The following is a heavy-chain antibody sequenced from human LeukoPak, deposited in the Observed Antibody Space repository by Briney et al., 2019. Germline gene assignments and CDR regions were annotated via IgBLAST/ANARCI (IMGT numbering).Heavy chain of an antibody. V-gene: IGHV3-30*18. J-gene: IGHJ4*02. Sequence: PGGSLRLSCAASGFTFSSYGMHWVRQAPGKGLEWVAVISYDGSNKYYADSVKGRFTVSRDNSKNTVYVQMNSLRGEDTAIYYCAKGAGAVAGAYDYWGQGILVTVSS. CDR1: GFTFSSYG. CDR2: ISYDGSNK. CDR3: AKGAGAVAGAYDY. D-gene: IGHD6-19*01.